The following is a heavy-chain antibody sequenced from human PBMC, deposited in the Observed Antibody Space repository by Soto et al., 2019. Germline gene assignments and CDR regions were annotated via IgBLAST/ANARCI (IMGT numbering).Heavy chain of an antibody. CDR2: ISGSGGST. J-gene: IGHJ4*02. V-gene: IGHV3-23*01. Sequence: GGSLRLSCAASGFTFSSYAMSWVRQAPGKGLEWVSAISGSGGSTYYADSVKGRFTISRDNSKNTLYLQMNSLRAEDTAVYYCAKRVVVVPASQGFDYWGQGTLVTVSS. D-gene: IGHD2-2*01. CDR1: GFTFSSYA. CDR3: AKRVVVVPASQGFDY.